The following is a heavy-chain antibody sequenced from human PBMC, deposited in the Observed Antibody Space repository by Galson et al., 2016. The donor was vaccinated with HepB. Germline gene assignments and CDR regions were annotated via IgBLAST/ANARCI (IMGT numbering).Heavy chain of an antibody. CDR1: GLTFHTYG. CDR2: VSYDGTRE. V-gene: IGHV3-30*03. J-gene: IGHJ3*01. D-gene: IGHD3-10*01. CDR3: ATDSVSRLYGSGSNFPPDDALRV. Sequence: SLRLSCAASGLTFHTYGMHWIRQTPGKGLEWVAFVSYDGTREYYADSVKGRFSISRDDSKKTLFLQMNSLKTEDTAVYYCATDSVSRLYGSGSNFPPDDALRVWGQGTRVIVS.